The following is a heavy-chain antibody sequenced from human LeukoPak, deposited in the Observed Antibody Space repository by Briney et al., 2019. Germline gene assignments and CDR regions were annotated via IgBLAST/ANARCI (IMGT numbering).Heavy chain of an antibody. CDR1: GGSFSGYY. V-gene: IGHV4-34*01. D-gene: IGHD4-23*01. CDR3: ARSGMTVVTLRAGKNWFDP. Sequence: SETLSLTCAVYGGSFSGYYWSWIRQPPGKGLEWIGEINHSGSTNYNPSLKSRVTISVDTSKNQFSLKLSSVTAADTAVYYCARSGMTVVTLRAGKNWFDPWGQGTLVTVSS. CDR2: INHSGST. J-gene: IGHJ5*02.